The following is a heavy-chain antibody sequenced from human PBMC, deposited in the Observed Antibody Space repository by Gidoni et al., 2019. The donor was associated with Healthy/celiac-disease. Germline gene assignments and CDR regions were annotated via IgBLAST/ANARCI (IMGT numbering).Heavy chain of an antibody. D-gene: IGHD1-26*01. V-gene: IGHV3-21*01. CDR3: ARDTGAPEIDVGWEYYYYYMDV. CDR1: RFTFRSYS. J-gene: IGHJ6*03. CDR2: ISSSSSYI. Sequence: EVQLVESGGGLVNPGGSLRLSCAASRFTFRSYSMNWVRQAPGKGLEWVSSISSSSSYIYYADSVKGRFTISRDNAKNSLYLQMNSLRAEDTAVYYCARDTGAPEIDVGWEYYYYYMDVWGKGTTVTVSS.